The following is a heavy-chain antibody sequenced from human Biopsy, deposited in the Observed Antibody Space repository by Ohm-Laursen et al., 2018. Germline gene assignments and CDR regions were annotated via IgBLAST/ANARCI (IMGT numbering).Heavy chain of an antibody. Sequence: SLRLSCTALGFTFKNYAMNWVRQAPGKGLDWVSGIDSSAASTFYADSVKGRFTISRDNSKNTLFLQMNSLRAADTAIYYCASDLNGDPSAFDYWGQGTPVTVSS. J-gene: IGHJ4*02. CDR1: GFTFKNYA. CDR3: ASDLNGDPSAFDY. V-gene: IGHV3-23*01. D-gene: IGHD4-17*01. CDR2: IDSSAAST.